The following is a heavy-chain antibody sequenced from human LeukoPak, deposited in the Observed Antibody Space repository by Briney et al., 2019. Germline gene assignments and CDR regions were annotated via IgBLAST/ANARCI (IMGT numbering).Heavy chain of an antibody. CDR1: GGSISSSSYY. CDR3: AREGGNWFDP. D-gene: IGHD3-16*01. CDR2: IYYSGST. V-gene: IGHV4-39*07. J-gene: IGHJ5*02. Sequence: SETLSLTCTVSGGSISSSSYYWGWIRQPPGKGLEWIGSIYYSGSTYYNPSLKSRVTISVDTSKNQSSLKLSSVTAADTAVYYCAREGGNWFDPWGQGTLVTVSS.